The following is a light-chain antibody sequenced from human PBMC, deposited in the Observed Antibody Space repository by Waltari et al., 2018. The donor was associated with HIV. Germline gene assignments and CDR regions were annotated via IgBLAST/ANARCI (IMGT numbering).Light chain of an antibody. V-gene: IGLV2-18*02. CDR1: SSDVGSYNR. CDR2: EVS. Sequence: QSALTQPPSVSGSPGQSVTISCTGTSSDVGSYNRASWYQQPPGTAPKLMIYEVSNRPSGVPDRFSGSKSGNTASLTISGLQAEDEADYYCSSYTSSSTWVFGGGTKLTVL. J-gene: IGLJ3*02. CDR3: SSYTSSSTWV.